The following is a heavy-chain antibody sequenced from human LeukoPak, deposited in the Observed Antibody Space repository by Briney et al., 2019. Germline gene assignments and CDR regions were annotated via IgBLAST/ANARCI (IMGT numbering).Heavy chain of an antibody. J-gene: IGHJ4*02. V-gene: IGHV4-61*08. CDR2: IYNRGRT. CDR1: GGSISSGDYY. CDR3: ASSRYSTPTDY. D-gene: IGHD5-12*01. Sequence: PSQTLSLTCTVSGGSISSGDYYWSWIRQPPGKGLEWIGYIYNRGRTNYSPSLRSRVSISVDTSKNQFSLNLTSVTAADTAVYYCASSRYSTPTDYWRQGILVTVSS.